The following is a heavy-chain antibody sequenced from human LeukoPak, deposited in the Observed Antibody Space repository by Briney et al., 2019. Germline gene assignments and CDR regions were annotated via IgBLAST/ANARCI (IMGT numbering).Heavy chain of an antibody. D-gene: IGHD3-10*01. CDR2: IIPIFGTR. V-gene: IGHV1-69*13. CDR1: GGTFRTYA. Sequence: SVKVSCKASGGTFRTYAISWVRQAPGQGLEWMGGIIPIFGTRNYAQKLQGRVTITADESTSTVYMELSSLISEDTAMYYCARERGDYYGSGFQGPFDYWGQGTLVSVSS. CDR3: ARERGDYYGSGFQGPFDY. J-gene: IGHJ4*02.